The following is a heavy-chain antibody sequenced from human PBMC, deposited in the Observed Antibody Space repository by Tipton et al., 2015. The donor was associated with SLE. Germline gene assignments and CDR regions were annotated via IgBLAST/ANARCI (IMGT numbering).Heavy chain of an antibody. V-gene: IGHV4-59*03. CDR1: GASIDSYY. Sequence: LRLSCTVSGASIDSYYWSWIRQPPGKGLEWLGYVFYSGSTNCHPSLKTRVTISIDTSQNQFSLKLTSVTAADTAIYYCARGSDIFGFCDHWGQGTPVTVSS. J-gene: IGHJ4*02. CDR2: VFYSGST. CDR3: ARGSDIFGFCDH. D-gene: IGHD3-3*02.